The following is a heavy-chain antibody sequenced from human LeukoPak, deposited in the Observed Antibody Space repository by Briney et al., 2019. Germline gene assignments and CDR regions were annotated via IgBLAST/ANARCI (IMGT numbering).Heavy chain of an antibody. V-gene: IGHV4-39*07. Sequence: SETLSLTCTVSGGSISSSSYYWGWVRQPPGKGLEWIGSIYYSGSTYYNPSLKSRVTISVDTSKNQFSLKLSSVTAADTAVYYCAREGPRGYYYMDVWGKGTTVTVSS. CDR1: GGSISSSSYY. CDR2: IYYSGST. CDR3: AREGPRGYYYMDV. J-gene: IGHJ6*03. D-gene: IGHD1-14*01.